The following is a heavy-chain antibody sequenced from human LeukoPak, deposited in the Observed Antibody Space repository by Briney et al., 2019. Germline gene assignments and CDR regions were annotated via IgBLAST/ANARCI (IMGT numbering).Heavy chain of an antibody. CDR2: IKQDGSEK. Sequence: GGSLRLSCAASGFTFSSYWMSGVRQAPGKGLEWVANIKQDGSEKYYVDSVKGRFTISRENDKNSLYLQMHSLRAEDTAVYYCARVAGGLDYWGQGTLVTVSS. CDR1: GFTFSSYW. D-gene: IGHD1-26*01. J-gene: IGHJ4*02. CDR3: ARVAGGLDY. V-gene: IGHV3-7*01.